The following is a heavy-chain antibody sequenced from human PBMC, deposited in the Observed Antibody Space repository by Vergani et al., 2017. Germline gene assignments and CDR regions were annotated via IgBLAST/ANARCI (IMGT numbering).Heavy chain of an antibody. CDR2: IYYSGST. CDR1: GGSISSYY. D-gene: IGHD5-12*01. CDR3: ARESSGYDPSLSY. J-gene: IGHJ4*02. Sequence: QVQLQESGPGLVKPSETLSLTCTVSGGSISSYYWSWIRQPPGKGLEWIGYIYYSGSTNYNPSLKSRVTISVDTSKNQFSLKLSSVTAADTAVYYCARESSGYDPSLSYWGQGTLVTVSS. V-gene: IGHV4-59*01.